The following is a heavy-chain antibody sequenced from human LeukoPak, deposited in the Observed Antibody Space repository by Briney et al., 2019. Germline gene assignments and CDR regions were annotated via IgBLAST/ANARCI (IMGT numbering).Heavy chain of an antibody. Sequence: GGSLRLSCAASGFTVSSNYMSWVRQAPGKGLEWVSVIYSGGSTYYADSVKGRFTISRDNSKNTLYLQMNSLRDEDTAVYYCAKTTSGTVFDYWGQGTLVTVSS. J-gene: IGHJ4*02. V-gene: IGHV3-53*01. CDR3: AKTTSGTVFDY. CDR2: IYSGGST. D-gene: IGHD1-1*01. CDR1: GFTVSSNY.